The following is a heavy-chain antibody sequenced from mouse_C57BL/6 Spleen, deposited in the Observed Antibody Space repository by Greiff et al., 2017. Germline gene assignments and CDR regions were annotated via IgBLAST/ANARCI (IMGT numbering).Heavy chain of an antibody. V-gene: IGHV1-72*01. Sequence: QVKLLQPGAELVKPGASVKLSCKASGYTFTSYWMYWVKQRPGRGLEWIGRIDPNSGGTKYNEKFKSKATLTVDKPSSTAYMQLSSLTSEDSAVYLWAKEGSYGCCGTPGGADVWGTGTTVTVSS. CDR1: GYTFTSYW. CDR3: AKEGSYGCCGTPGGADV. CDR2: IDPNSGGT. D-gene: IGHD1-1*01. J-gene: IGHJ1*03.